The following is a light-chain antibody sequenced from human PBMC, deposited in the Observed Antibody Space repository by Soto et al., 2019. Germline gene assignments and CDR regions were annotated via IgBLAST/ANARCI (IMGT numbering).Light chain of an antibody. CDR1: QSISSY. CDR2: AAS. V-gene: IGKV1-39*01. Sequence: DIKRTQSPSSLSASVGDRVTITCRASQSISSYLNWYQQKPGKDPKLLIYAASSLQSGVPSRFSGSGSGTDFNLTISRLQTEDFATYYCQQANSFPLTFGGGTKVDIK. CDR3: QQANSFPLT. J-gene: IGKJ4*01.